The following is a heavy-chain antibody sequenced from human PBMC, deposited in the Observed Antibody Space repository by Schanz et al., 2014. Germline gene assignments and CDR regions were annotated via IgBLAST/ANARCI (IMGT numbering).Heavy chain of an antibody. CDR1: GFTLSSYA. D-gene: IGHD1-1*01. J-gene: IGHJ4*02. V-gene: IGHV3-23*04. Sequence: EVQLAESGGGLVQPGGSLRLSCAASGFTLSSYAMSWVRQAPGKGLEWVSAISGGGGTTYYTDSVKGRFTISRDNFKGALYLQMNSLRAEDTALYYCARDRRNADLDYWGQGTLVTVSS. CDR2: ISGGGGTT. CDR3: ARDRRNADLDY.